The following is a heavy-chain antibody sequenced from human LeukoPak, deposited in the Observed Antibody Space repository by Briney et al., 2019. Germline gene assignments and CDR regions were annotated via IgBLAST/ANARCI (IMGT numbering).Heavy chain of an antibody. V-gene: IGHV4-61*01. CDR2: IYYSGST. J-gene: IGHJ3*02. D-gene: IGHD6-6*01. Sequence: SETLSLTCTVSGGSISSSSYYWGWIRQPPGKGLEWIGYIYYSGSTNYNPSLKSRVTISVDTSKNQFSLKLSSVTAADTAVYYCARDYSSSDAFDIWGQGTMVTVSS. CDR3: ARDYSSSDAFDI. CDR1: GGSISSSSYY.